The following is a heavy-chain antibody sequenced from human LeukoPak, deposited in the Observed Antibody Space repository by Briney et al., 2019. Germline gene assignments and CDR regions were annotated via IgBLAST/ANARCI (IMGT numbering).Heavy chain of an antibody. Sequence: ASVKVSCKASGYTFSGYYIHWVRQAPGQGLEWMGWINPNSGGTNYAQKFQGRVTMTRDTSISTAYMELSRLRSDDTAVYYCAREDQMLYTLEYWGQGTLVTVSS. CDR1: GYTFSGYY. CDR2: INPNSGGT. D-gene: IGHD2-2*01. J-gene: IGHJ4*02. V-gene: IGHV1-2*02. CDR3: AREDQMLYTLEY.